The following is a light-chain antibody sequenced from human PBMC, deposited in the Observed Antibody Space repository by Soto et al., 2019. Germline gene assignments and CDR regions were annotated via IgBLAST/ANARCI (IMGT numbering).Light chain of an antibody. CDR2: AAS. Sequence: TQSPATLSLSPGEGATLSCRASQSVSSHLAWYQQKPGQAPRLLIYAASTMETGIPARFRGSGSGTEFTLTIRCLQSEDFAVYYCQQYNDWPLMFGQGTKVDIK. V-gene: IGKV3-15*01. J-gene: IGKJ1*01. CDR1: QSVSSH. CDR3: QQYNDWPLM.